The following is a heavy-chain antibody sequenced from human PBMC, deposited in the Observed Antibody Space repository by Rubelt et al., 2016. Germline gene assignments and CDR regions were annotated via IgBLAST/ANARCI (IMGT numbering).Heavy chain of an antibody. V-gene: IGHV4-38-2*02. CDR2: IYHSGST. D-gene: IGHD3-10*01. CDR1: GYSISSGYY. CDR3: ARDDGSGTEDY. Sequence: QLQLQESGPGLVKPSETLSLTCTVSGYSISSGYYWGWIRQPPGKGLEWIGSIYHSGSTYYNPSLKSRVTISVDTSKNQFSLKLSSVTAADTAVYYCARDDGSGTEDYWGQGTLVTVSS. J-gene: IGHJ4*02.